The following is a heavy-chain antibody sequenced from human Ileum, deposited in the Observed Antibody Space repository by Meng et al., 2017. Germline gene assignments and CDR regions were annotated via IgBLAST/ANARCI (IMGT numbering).Heavy chain of an antibody. CDR2: TYYNGSP. CDR3: ARERRHYYGSGSFDY. CDR1: GGSFSSDDYY. V-gene: IGHV4-30-4*01. J-gene: IGHJ4*02. Sequence: QVQLQESGLGLVKPSQTLSLTRSVSGGSFSSDDYYWTWNRQTPGKGLEWIGLTYYNGSPFYNPSLRSRVTISVDTSKDQFSLKLTSVTAADTAVYYCARERRHYYGSGSFDYWGQGILVTVSS. D-gene: IGHD3-10*01.